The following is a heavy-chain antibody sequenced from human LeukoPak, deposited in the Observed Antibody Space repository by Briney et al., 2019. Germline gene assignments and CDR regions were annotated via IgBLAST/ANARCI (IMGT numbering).Heavy chain of an antibody. J-gene: IGHJ4*02. CDR1: GFTFMDYW. V-gene: IGHV3-7*01. Sequence: GGSLRLSCEASGFTFMDYWMSWVRQAPGKGLEWVANIHQDGSEKNYVDSVKGRFTISRDNAKKSLYLQMNSLRAEDTAVYYCATYKWIHLWSTPFDYWGQGTLVTVSS. D-gene: IGHD5-18*01. CDR2: IHQDGSEK. CDR3: ATYKWIHLWSTPFDY.